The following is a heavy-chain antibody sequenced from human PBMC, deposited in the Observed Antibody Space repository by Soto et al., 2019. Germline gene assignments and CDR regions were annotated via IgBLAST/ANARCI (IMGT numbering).Heavy chain of an antibody. D-gene: IGHD2-2*01. V-gene: IGHV1-69*02. CDR1: GDTFSSYT. CDR2: IIPILGIA. Sequence: ASVKASCKASGDTFSSYTISWVRQAPGQGLEWMGRIIPILGIANYAQKFQGRVTITADKSTSTAYMELSSLRSEDTAVYYCARSRGSDCSITIYYFFYYYYY. J-gene: IGHJ6*03. CDR3: ARSRGSDCSITIYYFFYYYYY.